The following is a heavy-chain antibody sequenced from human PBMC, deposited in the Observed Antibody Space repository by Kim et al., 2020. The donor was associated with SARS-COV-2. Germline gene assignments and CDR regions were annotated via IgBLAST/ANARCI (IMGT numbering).Heavy chain of an antibody. V-gene: IGHV4-61*01. Sequence: SETLSLTCIVSGGSVSTDNYYWTWIRQPPGKGLEWIGYIYYSGNTNYNTNYNPSLKSRVTISVDTSKNQFSLKLSSVTAADTAVYYCAREARWIPNWFDPWGQGTLVTVSS. CDR1: GGSVSTDNYY. CDR2: IYYSGNTNYNT. CDR3: AREARWIPNWFDP. D-gene: IGHD1-1*01. J-gene: IGHJ5*02.